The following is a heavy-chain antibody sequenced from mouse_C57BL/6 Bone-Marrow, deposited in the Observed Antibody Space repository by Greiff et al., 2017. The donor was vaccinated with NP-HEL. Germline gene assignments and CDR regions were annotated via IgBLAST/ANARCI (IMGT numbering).Heavy chain of an antibody. CDR1: GYTFTSYG. J-gene: IGHJ1*03. CDR3: ARGIFSGSSPYWYFDV. CDR2: IYPRSGNT. V-gene: IGHV1-81*01. Sequence: VKLMESGAELARPGASVKLSCKASGYTFTSYGISWVKQRIGQGLEWIGEIYPRSGNTYYNEKFKGKATLTADKPSSTAYMELRSLTSEGSAVYFCARGIFSGSSPYWYFDVWGTGTTVTVSS. D-gene: IGHD1-1*01.